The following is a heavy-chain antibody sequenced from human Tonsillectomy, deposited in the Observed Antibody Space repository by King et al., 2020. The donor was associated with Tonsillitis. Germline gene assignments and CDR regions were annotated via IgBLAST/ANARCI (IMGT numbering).Heavy chain of an antibody. D-gene: IGHD2-21*01. V-gene: IGHV3-33*01. J-gene: IGHJ4*02. CDR1: GFTFSTYG. Sequence: VQLVEYGGGVVQPGRSLRLSCAASGFTFSTYGMHWVRQAPGKGLEWVAVIWYDGSNKDYSDSVKGRFTISRDNSKNMLYLQLSSLRAEDTAVYYCARDACGGDCYFFDYWGQGTLVTVSS. CDR3: ARDACGGDCYFFDY. CDR2: IWYDGSNK.